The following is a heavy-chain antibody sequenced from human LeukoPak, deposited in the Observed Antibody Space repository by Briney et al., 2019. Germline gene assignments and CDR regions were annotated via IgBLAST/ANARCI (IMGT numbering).Heavy chain of an antibody. J-gene: IGHJ4*02. D-gene: IGHD3-3*01. CDR1: GFTFSSYW. Sequence: GGSLRLSCAASGFTFSSYWMSWVRQAPGKGLEWVANIKQDGSEKYYVDPVKGRLTISRDNAKNSLYLQMNSLRAEDTAVYYCARSPLYDFWNPFDYWGQGTLVTVSS. CDR2: IKQDGSEK. CDR3: ARSPLYDFWNPFDY. V-gene: IGHV3-7*01.